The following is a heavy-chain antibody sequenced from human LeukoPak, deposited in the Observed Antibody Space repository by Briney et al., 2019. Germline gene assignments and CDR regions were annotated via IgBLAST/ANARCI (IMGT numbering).Heavy chain of an antibody. V-gene: IGHV4-30-4*08. CDR2: IYYSGST. J-gene: IGHJ6*03. Sequence: PSQTLSLTCTVSGGSISSGDYYWSWIRQPPGKGLEWIGYIYYSGSTYYNPSLKSRVTISVDTSKNQFSLKLGSVTAADTAVYYCARGGFLEWLSYYYYMDVWGKGTTVTVSS. CDR3: ARGGFLEWLSYYYYMDV. D-gene: IGHD3-3*01. CDR1: GGSISSGDYY.